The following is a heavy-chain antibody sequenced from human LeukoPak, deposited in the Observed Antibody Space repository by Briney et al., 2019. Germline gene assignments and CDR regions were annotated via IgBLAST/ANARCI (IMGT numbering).Heavy chain of an antibody. CDR1: GFTFSSYA. Sequence: GGSLRLSCAASGFTFSSYAMHWVRQAPGKGLEWVAVISYAGNNQYFADSVRGRFTISRDNSNNTLYLQMHSLSAEDTAVYYCARVSYSSNWYYCDYWGQGTLVTVSS. J-gene: IGHJ4*02. CDR2: ISYAGNNQ. D-gene: IGHD6-13*01. CDR3: ARVSYSSNWYYCDY. V-gene: IGHV3-30*01.